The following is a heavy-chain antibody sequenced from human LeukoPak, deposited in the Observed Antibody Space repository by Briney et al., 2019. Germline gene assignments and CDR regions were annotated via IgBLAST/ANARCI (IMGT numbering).Heavy chain of an antibody. CDR3: ARQNPDDFWSGCYLYWFDP. D-gene: IGHD3-3*01. CDR2: IYYSGST. V-gene: IGHV4-39*01. Sequence: SETLSLTCTVSGGSISSSSYYWGWIRQPPGKGLEWIGSIYYSGSTYYNPSLKSRVTISVDTSKNQFSLKLSSVTAADTAVYYCARQNPDDFWSGCYLYWFDPWGQGTLVTVSS. CDR1: GGSISSSSYY. J-gene: IGHJ5*02.